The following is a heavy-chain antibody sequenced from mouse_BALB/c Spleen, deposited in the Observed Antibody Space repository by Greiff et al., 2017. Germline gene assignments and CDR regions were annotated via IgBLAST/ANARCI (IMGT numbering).Heavy chain of an antibody. CDR1: GFNIKDTY. D-gene: IGHD2-1*01. J-gene: IGHJ4*01. CDR3: ARNRDLYYGNYGYAMDY. Sequence: EVQLQQSGAELVKPGASVKLSCTASGFNIKDTYMHWVKQRPEQGLEWIGRIDPANGNTKYDPKFQGKATITADTSSNTAYLQLSSLTSEDTAVYYCARNRDLYYGNYGYAMDYWGQGTSVTVSS. CDR2: IDPANGNT. V-gene: IGHV14-3*02.